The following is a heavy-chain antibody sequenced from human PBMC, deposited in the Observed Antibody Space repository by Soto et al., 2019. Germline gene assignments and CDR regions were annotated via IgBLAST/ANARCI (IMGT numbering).Heavy chain of an antibody. CDR1: GFSLSTSGVG. D-gene: IGHD2-15*01. V-gene: IGHV2-5*02. J-gene: IGHJ5*02. Sequence: QITLKESGPTLVKPTQTLTLTCTFSGFSLSTSGVGVGWIRQPPGKALEWLALIYWDDDKRYSPSLKSRLTITKDTSKNQVVLTMTNMDPVDTATYYCARKPLGYCSGGGCYGNWFDPWGQGTLVTVSS. CDR3: ARKPLGYCSGGGCYGNWFDP. CDR2: IYWDDDK.